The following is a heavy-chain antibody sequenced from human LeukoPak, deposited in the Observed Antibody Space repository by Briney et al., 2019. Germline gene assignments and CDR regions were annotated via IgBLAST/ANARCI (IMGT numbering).Heavy chain of an antibody. D-gene: IGHD3-10*01. J-gene: IGHJ4*02. CDR2: IYYSGST. V-gene: IGHV4-38-2*02. CDR1: DYSISSGYY. CDR3: ARDKMMVRGAFDY. Sequence: SETLSLACTVSDYSISSGYYWGWIRQPQGKGLEWIGSIYYSGSTYYNPSLKSRVTISVDTSKNQFSLKLSSVTAADTAVYYCARDKMMVRGAFDYWGQGTLVTVSS.